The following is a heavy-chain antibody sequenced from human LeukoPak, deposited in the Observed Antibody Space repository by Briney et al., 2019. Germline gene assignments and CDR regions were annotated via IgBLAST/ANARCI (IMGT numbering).Heavy chain of an antibody. Sequence: QPGGSLRLSCVASGFTFSSDSMNWVRQAPGKGLKWVSYISSSGRTIYFADSVKGRFTISRDNAQNSLWLQMSGLRAEDTAVYYCARDPMYNGGNSGAFDFWGQGTLVTISS. CDR3: ARDPMYNGGNSGAFDF. J-gene: IGHJ3*01. CDR2: ISSSGRTI. D-gene: IGHD4-23*01. V-gene: IGHV3-48*04. CDR1: GFTFSSDS.